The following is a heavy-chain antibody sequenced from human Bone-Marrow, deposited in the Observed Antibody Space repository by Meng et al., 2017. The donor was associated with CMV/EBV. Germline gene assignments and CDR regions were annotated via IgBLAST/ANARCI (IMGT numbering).Heavy chain of an antibody. CDR2: IIPILGIA. J-gene: IGHJ5*02. V-gene: IGHV1-69*04. CDR3: ARDGPDIVVVPAAMSVWVDP. CDR1: SYT. D-gene: IGHD2-2*01. Sequence: SYTISWVRQAPGQGLEWMGRIIPILGIANYAQKFQGRVTITADKSTSTAYMELSSLRSEDTAVYYCARDGPDIVVVPAAMSVWVDPWGQGTLVTVSS.